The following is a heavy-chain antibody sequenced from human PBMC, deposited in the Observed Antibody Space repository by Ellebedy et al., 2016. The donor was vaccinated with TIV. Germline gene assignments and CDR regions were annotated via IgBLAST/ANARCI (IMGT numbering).Heavy chain of an antibody. Sequence: SVKVSCXASGGTFSSYAISWVRQAPGQGLEWMGGIIPIFGTANYAQKFQGRVTITADESTSTAYMELSSLRSEDTAVYYCARRAYGGYVGVYGSSYYYYGMDVWGQGTTVTVSS. CDR2: IIPIFGTA. CDR1: GGTFSSYA. D-gene: IGHD5-12*01. J-gene: IGHJ6*02. V-gene: IGHV1-69*13. CDR3: ARRAYGGYVGVYGSSYYYYGMDV.